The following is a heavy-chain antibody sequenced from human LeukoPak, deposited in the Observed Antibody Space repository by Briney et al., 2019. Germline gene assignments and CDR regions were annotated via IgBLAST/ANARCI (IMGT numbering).Heavy chain of an antibody. CDR3: TRLVVPAGWFAP. CDR1: GFTFGDYA. J-gene: IGHJ5*02. Sequence: GGSLRLSCTASGFTFGDYAMSWVRQAPGKGLKWVGFIRSKAYGGTTEYAASVKGRFTISRDDSKSIAYLQLNSLKTEDTAVYYCTRLVVPAGWFAPWGQGTLVTVSS. CDR2: IRSKAYGGTT. D-gene: IGHD2-2*01. V-gene: IGHV3-49*04.